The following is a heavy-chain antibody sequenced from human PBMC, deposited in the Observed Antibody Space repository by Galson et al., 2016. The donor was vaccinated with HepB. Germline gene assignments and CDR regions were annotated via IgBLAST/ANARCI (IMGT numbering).Heavy chain of an antibody. D-gene: IGHD5-18*01. J-gene: IGHJ4*02. CDR2: IKQSGSEK. CDR1: GFTFSNYW. V-gene: IGHV3-7*01. CDR3: ARIISAMGFPITY. Sequence: SLRLSCAASGFTFSNYWMSWVRQAPGKGLEWVANIKQSGSEKYYVDSVKGRFTISRDNAKNSLYLQVNSLRVEDTAVYYCARIISAMGFPITYWGQGTLVTVSS.